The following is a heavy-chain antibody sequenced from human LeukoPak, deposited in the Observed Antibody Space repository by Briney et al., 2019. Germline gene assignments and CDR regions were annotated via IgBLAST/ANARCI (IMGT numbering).Heavy chain of an antibody. J-gene: IGHJ4*02. CDR1: GFTFSNYA. CDR2: ISPTGSTT. CDR3: ARGPNSNWSGLDF. Sequence: GGSLRLSCATSGFTFSNYAMSWVRQAPGKGLVWVSRISPTGSTTSYADSVKGRFTVSRDNAKNTLYLQVNNLRAEDTAVYYCARGPNSNWSGLDFWGQGTLLTVSS. D-gene: IGHD6-6*01. V-gene: IGHV3-74*01.